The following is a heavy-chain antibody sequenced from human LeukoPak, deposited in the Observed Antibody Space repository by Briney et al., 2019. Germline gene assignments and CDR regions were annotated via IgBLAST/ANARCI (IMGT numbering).Heavy chain of an antibody. J-gene: IGHJ4*02. Sequence: ASVKVSCKASGYTFTDYYIHWVRQAPGQGLEWMGWINPNSDGTNFAQNLQGRVTLTRDTSNSTAYMELTRLRSDDTAVYYCARDRGYDFRSGSHQWYFDYWGQGTLVTVSS. CDR1: GYTFTDYY. D-gene: IGHD3-3*01. CDR2: INPNSDGT. V-gene: IGHV1-2*02. CDR3: ARDRGYDFRSGSHQWYFDY.